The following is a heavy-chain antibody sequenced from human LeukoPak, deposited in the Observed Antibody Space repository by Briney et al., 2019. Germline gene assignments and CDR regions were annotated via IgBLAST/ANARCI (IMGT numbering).Heavy chain of an antibody. Sequence: SETLSLTCTVSGGSISSSSYYWGWIRRPPGKGLEWIGSIYYSGSTYYNPSLKSRVTISVDTSKNQFSLKLSSVTAADTAVYYCARSFTHPVAEDHYFDYWGQGTLVTVSS. V-gene: IGHV4-39*01. CDR3: ARSFTHPVAEDHYFDY. D-gene: IGHD4-23*01. J-gene: IGHJ4*02. CDR1: GGSISSSSYY. CDR2: IYYSGST.